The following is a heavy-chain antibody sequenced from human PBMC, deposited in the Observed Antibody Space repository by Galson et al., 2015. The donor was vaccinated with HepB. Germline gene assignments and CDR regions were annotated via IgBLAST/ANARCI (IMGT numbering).Heavy chain of an antibody. CDR2: IWYDGSYK. CDR1: GFTFSRYG. D-gene: IGHD3-16*01. CDR3: ARDYGGTLDY. J-gene: IGHJ4*02. V-gene: IGHV3-33*07. Sequence: SLRLSCAASGFTFSRYGMYWVRQAPGKGLEWVAVIWYDGSYKYYADSVKGRFTISRDNSKNTLYLQINSLRAEDTALYYCARDYGGTLDYWGQGTLVTVSS.